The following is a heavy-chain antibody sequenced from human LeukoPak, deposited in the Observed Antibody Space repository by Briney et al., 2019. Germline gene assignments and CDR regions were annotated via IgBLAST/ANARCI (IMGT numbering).Heavy chain of an antibody. V-gene: IGHV3-30*04. D-gene: IGHD3-3*01. CDR3: AKRDDFWSGYPPNDAFDI. J-gene: IGHJ3*02. Sequence: PGGSLRLSCAASGFTFSSYVLHWVRQAPGKGLEWVALISYDGYSKYYADSVKGRFTISRDNSKNTLSLQMNSLRAEDTAVYYCAKRDDFWSGYPPNDAFDIWGQGTMVTVSS. CDR2: ISYDGYSK. CDR1: GFTFSSYV.